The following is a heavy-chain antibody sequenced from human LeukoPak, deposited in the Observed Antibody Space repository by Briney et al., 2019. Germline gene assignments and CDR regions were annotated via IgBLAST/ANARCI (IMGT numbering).Heavy chain of an antibody. CDR3: ARGRGYSYNYYYFDY. D-gene: IGHD5-12*01. CDR1: GFTFTTYW. Sequence: GESLKISCKGSGFTFTTYWIGWVRQMPGKGLEWLGIIYPGDSDTRYSPSFQGQVTISADKSINTAYLQWSSLKASDTAIYYCARGRGYSYNYYYFDYWGQGALVTVSS. CDR2: IYPGDSDT. V-gene: IGHV5-51*01. J-gene: IGHJ4*02.